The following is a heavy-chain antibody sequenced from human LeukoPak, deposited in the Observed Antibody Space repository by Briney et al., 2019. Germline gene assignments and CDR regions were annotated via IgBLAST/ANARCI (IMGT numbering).Heavy chain of an antibody. D-gene: IGHD4-17*01. CDR2: IIPILGIA. CDR3: ARDDGYGDLLPGTYDFDY. V-gene: IGHV1-69*04. Sequence: SVKVSCKASGGTFSSYTISWVRQAPGQGLEWMGRIIPILGIANYAQKFQGRVTITADKSTSTAYMELSSLRSEDTAVYYCARDDGYGDLLPGTYDFDYWGQETLVTVSS. J-gene: IGHJ4*02. CDR1: GGTFSSYT.